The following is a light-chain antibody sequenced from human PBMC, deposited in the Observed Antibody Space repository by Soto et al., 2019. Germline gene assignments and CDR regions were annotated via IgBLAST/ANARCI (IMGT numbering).Light chain of an antibody. CDR1: NSNIGNNF. CDR2: ENN. V-gene: IGLV1-51*01. CDR3: GTWDGILSAGV. Sequence: QSVLTQPPPVSAAPRQKVTISCSGRNSNIGNNFVSWYQQLPGTAPKLLIYENNKRPSGIPDRFSGSKSGTSATLGITGLQTGDEADYYCGTWDGILSAGVFGTATKVTVL. J-gene: IGLJ1*01.